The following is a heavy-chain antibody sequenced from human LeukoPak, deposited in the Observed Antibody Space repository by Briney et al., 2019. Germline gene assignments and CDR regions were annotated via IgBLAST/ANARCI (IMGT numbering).Heavy chain of an antibody. Sequence: GGSLRLSCAASGFTFDDYAMHWVRQAPGKGLEWVSGISWNSGSIGYADSVKGRFTISRDNAKNTLYLQMNSLRAEDTAVYYCARDDDSRYYYYYMDVWGKGTTVTVS. J-gene: IGHJ6*03. CDR3: ARDDDSRYYYYYMDV. D-gene: IGHD2-21*02. V-gene: IGHV3-9*01. CDR2: ISWNSGSI. CDR1: GFTFDDYA.